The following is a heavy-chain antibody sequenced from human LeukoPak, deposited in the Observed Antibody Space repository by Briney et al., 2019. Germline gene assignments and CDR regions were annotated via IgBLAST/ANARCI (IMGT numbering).Heavy chain of an antibody. V-gene: IGHV4-34*01. Sequence: SETLSLTCAVYGGSFSGYYWSWIRQPPGKELEWIGEINHSGSTNYNPSLKSRVTISVDTSKNQFSLKLSSVTAADTAVYYCASARYDYVWGSYRYWGQGTLVTVSS. J-gene: IGHJ4*02. CDR3: ASARYDYVWGSYRY. CDR1: GGSFSGYY. D-gene: IGHD3-16*02. CDR2: INHSGST.